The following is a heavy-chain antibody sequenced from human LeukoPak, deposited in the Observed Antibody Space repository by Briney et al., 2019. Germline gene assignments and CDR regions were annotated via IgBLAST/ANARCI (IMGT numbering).Heavy chain of an antibody. D-gene: IGHD4-23*01. CDR3: ARTYYGGLPGY. CDR2: IYPGDSDP. Sequence: GESLTISCKGSRYSFTSYWIGWTRQMPGKGLEWMGIIYPGDSDPRYSPSFQGQVTISADKSISTAYLQWSSLKASDTAMYYCARTYYGGLPGYWGQGTLVTVSS. CDR1: RYSFTSYW. V-gene: IGHV5-51*01. J-gene: IGHJ4*02.